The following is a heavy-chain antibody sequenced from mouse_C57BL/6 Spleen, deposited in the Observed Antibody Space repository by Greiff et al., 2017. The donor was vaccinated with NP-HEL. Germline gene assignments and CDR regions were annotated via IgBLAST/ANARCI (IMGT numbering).Heavy chain of an antibody. CDR3: ARWGTAQAPALFAY. D-gene: IGHD3-2*02. CDR1: GYTFTSYW. CDR2: IDPSDSYT. J-gene: IGHJ3*01. V-gene: IGHV1-69*01. Sequence: QVQLQQPGAELVMPGASVKLSCKASGYTFTSYWMHWVKQRPGQGLEWIGEIDPSDSYTNYNQKFKGKSTLTVDKSSSTAYMQLSSLTSEDSAVYYCARWGTAQAPALFAYWGQGTLVTVSA.